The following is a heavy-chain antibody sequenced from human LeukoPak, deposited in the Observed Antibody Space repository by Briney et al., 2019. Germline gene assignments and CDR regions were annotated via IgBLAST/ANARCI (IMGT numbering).Heavy chain of an antibody. D-gene: IGHD6-25*01. CDR1: EFSFSNYW. CDR2: IKQDGSEK. V-gene: IGHV3-7*04. Sequence: PGGSLRLSWAACEFSFSNYWMSWVRQAPGKGLEWVASIKQDGSEKNYVDSVKGRFTISRDNTKNSLYLQMNSLRAEDTAVYYCARVAATATGAYDIWGQGTMVTVSS. J-gene: IGHJ3*02. CDR3: ARVAATATGAYDI.